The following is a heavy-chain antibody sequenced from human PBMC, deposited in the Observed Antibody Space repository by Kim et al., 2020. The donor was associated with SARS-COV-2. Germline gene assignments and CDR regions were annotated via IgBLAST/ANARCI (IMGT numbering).Heavy chain of an antibody. CDR1: GYTLSEVS. D-gene: IGHD6-13*01. Sequence: ASVKVSCKVSGYTLSEVSIHWVRQAPGKGLEWMGGFDPEDGEIFYAQRFQGRVTMTEDTSTDTAYMELSSLGFEDTAVYYCTTGKLGMAAVGFDPWGQGTLVSVST. CDR2: FDPEDGEI. J-gene: IGHJ5*02. V-gene: IGHV1-24*01. CDR3: TTGKLGMAAVGFDP.